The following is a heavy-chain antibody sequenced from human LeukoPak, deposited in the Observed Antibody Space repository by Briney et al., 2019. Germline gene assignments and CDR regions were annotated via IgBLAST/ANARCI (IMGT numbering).Heavy chain of an antibody. CDR3: AKQSVPADFDY. D-gene: IGHD2-2*01. Sequence: GGSLRLSCATSGFTFSSYAMSWVRQAPGKGLEWVSAISGSGGSTYYADSVKGRFTISRDNSKNTLYLHMNSLRAEDTAVYYCAKQSVPADFDYWGQGTLVTVSS. J-gene: IGHJ4*02. CDR1: GFTFSSYA. V-gene: IGHV3-23*01. CDR2: ISGSGGST.